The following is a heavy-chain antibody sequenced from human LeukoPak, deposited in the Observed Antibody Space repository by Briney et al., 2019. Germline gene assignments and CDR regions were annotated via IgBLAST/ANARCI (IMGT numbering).Heavy chain of an antibody. Sequence: GGSQRLSCAASGFTFSSYSMNWVRQAPGKGLEWVPYISSSSSTIYYADSVKGRFTISRDNAKNSLYLQMNSLRAEDTAVYYCARGGATYYDYVWGSYGDYWGQGTLVTVSS. V-gene: IGHV3-48*01. CDR3: ARGGATYYDYVWGSYGDY. D-gene: IGHD3-16*01. J-gene: IGHJ4*02. CDR2: ISSSSSTI. CDR1: GFTFSSYS.